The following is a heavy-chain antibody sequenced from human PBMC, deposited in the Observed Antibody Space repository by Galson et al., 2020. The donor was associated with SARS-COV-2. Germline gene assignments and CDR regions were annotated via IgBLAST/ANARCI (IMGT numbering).Heavy chain of an antibody. J-gene: IGHJ4*01. Sequence: ETSETLSLTCTVSGDSISSSTFYWIWIRKPPGKGLEWLGSIFSSGKSYYNPSLKSRIMMSVDTPKNQFSLNLGSVTAADTAVFYCARGGLFGELSPVDWGHGTLVTVSS. CDR3: ARGGLFGELSPVD. CDR1: GDSISSSTFY. V-gene: IGHV4-39*01. CDR2: IFSSGKS. D-gene: IGHD3-10*02.